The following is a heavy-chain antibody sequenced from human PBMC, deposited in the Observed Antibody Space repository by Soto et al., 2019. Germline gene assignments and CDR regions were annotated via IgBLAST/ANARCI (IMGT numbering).Heavy chain of an antibody. CDR3: ARSVYSSGWSNWFAP. D-gene: IGHD6-19*01. J-gene: IGHJ5*02. V-gene: IGHV3-21*01. CDR2: ISSSSSYI. CDR1: GFTFSSYS. Sequence: EVQLVESGGGLVKPGGSLRLSCAASGFTFSSYSMNWVRQAPGKGLEWVSSISSSSSYIYYADSVKGRFTISRDNAKNSLYLQLNSLRAEDTAVYYCARSVYSSGWSNWFAPWGQGTLVTVSS.